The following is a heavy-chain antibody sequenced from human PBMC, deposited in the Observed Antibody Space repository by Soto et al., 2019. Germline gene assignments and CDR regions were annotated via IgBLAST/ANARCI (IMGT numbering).Heavy chain of an antibody. V-gene: IGHV4-59*01. Sequence: PSETLSLTCTISGGSISVYYWSWIRQPPGQALEWIGYIYDSGSPYYNPSLRIRVIISAATSKNQISLKLTSATAADTAVYYCARGVGSSPPRYWGRGTLVTVSS. CDR2: IYDSGSP. CDR3: ARGVGSSPPRY. CDR1: GGSISVYY. J-gene: IGHJ4*02. D-gene: IGHD1-26*01.